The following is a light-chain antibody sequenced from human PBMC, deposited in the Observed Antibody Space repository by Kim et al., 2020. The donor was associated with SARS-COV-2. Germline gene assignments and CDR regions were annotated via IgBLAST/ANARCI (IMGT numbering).Light chain of an antibody. Sequence: SVSPGQTASITCSGDKLGDKYACWYQQKPGQSPVLVIYQDSKRPSGIPERFSGSNSGNTATLTISGTQAMDEADYYCQAWDSSAGVFGTGTKVTVL. CDR1: KLGDKY. V-gene: IGLV3-1*01. CDR3: QAWDSSAGV. J-gene: IGLJ1*01. CDR2: QDS.